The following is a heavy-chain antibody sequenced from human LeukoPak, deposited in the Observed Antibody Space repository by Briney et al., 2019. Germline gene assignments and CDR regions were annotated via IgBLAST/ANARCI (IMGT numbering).Heavy chain of an antibody. J-gene: IGHJ4*02. D-gene: IGHD6-6*01. Sequence: PSGTLSLTCTVSGGSISSYYWSWIRQPPGKGLEWIGYIYYSGSTNYNPSLKSRVTISVDTSKNQFSLKLSSVTAADTAVYYCAGERVRGSSTPFDYWGQGTLVTVSS. CDR2: IYYSGST. CDR3: AGERVRGSSTPFDY. CDR1: GGSISSYY. V-gene: IGHV4-59*01.